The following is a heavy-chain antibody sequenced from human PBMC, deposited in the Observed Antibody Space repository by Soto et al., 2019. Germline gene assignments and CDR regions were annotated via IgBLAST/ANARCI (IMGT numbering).Heavy chain of an antibody. CDR3: GRDQSGTGYYVDWFDP. CDR1: GYTFSGHA. Sequence: ASVKVSCKASGYTFSGHAIHWLRQAPGQRPEWLGWINAGNSKTHYSEKFEGRVTFTRDTVATTVNMELTSLTSEDTAVYYCGRDQSGTGYYVDWFDPWGQGTLVT. V-gene: IGHV1-3*01. D-gene: IGHD3-10*02. J-gene: IGHJ5*02. CDR2: INAGNSKT.